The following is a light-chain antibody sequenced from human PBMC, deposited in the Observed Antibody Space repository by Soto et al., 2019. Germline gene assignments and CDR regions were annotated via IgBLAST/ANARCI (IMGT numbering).Light chain of an antibody. CDR3: SSYTSSSTVV. V-gene: IGLV2-14*01. Sequence: QSALTQPASVSGSPGQSITISCTGTSSDVGGYKYVSWYQQHSGKAPKLMIYEVSKRPSGVSNRFSGSKSGNTASLTISGLQAEDEADYYCSSYTSSSTVVFGGGTKVTVL. CDR1: SSDVGGYKY. J-gene: IGLJ2*01. CDR2: EVS.